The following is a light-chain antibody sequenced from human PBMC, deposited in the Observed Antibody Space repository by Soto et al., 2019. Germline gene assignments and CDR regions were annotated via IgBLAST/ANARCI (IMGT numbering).Light chain of an antibody. J-gene: IGKJ4*01. Sequence: DIVMTQSPDSLAVSLGERATINCKSSQSVLYRSNNKNYLAWYQQKPGQPPKLLIYWASTRQSGVPDRFSGSGSGTDFTLTISSLQAEAVAVYYCQQYYITPPHTFGGGTMVEIK. CDR2: WAS. CDR3: QQYYITPPHT. CDR1: QSVLYRSNNKNY. V-gene: IGKV4-1*01.